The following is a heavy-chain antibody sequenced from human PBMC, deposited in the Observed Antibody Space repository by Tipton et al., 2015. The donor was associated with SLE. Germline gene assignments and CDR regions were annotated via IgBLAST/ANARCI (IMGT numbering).Heavy chain of an antibody. Sequence: SLRLSCAASGFTSSNYWMTWVRQAPGKGLEWVANIKKDGSQKFYVDSVKGRFTISRDNAKNSLSLQMNSLRAEDTAVYYCVGGNFNYEEAVDVWGRGTMVTVSS. CDR2: IKKDGSQK. D-gene: IGHD1-7*01. CDR1: GFTSSNYW. CDR3: VGGNFNYEEAVDV. V-gene: IGHV3-7*04. J-gene: IGHJ3*01.